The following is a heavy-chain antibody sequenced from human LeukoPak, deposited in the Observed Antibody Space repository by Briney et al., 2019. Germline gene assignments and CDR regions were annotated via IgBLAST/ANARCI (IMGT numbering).Heavy chain of an antibody. D-gene: IGHD4-17*01. CDR2: ICPGDSDT. V-gene: IGHV5-51*01. J-gene: IGHJ4*02. CDR1: GYSFTNYW. CDR3: ASTTTVTHFDY. Sequence: GESLKISCKGSGYSFTNYWIGWVRQMPGKGLEWMAIICPGDSDTRYSPSFQGQVTISADKSISTAYLQWSSLKASDTAMYYCASTTTVTHFDYWGQGTLVTVSS.